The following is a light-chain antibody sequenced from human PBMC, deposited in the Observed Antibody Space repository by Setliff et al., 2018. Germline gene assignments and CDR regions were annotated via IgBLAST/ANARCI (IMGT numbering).Light chain of an antibody. CDR3: AVWDDNLNGPV. Sequence: VLTQPPSASGTPGQRATISCSGSYSNIGSNTVNWYQQFPGTAPKLLIYTNNRRPSGVPDRFSGSKSGTSASLAISGLQSDDEADYYCAVWDDNLNGPVFGGGTKVTVL. J-gene: IGLJ2*01. V-gene: IGLV1-44*01. CDR2: TNN. CDR1: YSNIGSNT.